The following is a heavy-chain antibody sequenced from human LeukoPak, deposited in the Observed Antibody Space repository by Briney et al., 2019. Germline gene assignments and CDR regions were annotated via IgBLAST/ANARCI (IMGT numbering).Heavy chain of an antibody. CDR1: GYTFTPYY. CDR2: INPNSGGT. Sequence: GASVKVSCTPSGYTFTPYYMHWVRQAPGQELEWMGWINPNSGGTNYAQKFQGRVTMTRDTSISTVYMELSRLRSDDTAVYYCARTRSGWYVGFDCWGRGTLVAVSS. V-gene: IGHV1-2*02. D-gene: IGHD6-19*01. CDR3: ARTRSGWYVGFDC. J-gene: IGHJ4*02.